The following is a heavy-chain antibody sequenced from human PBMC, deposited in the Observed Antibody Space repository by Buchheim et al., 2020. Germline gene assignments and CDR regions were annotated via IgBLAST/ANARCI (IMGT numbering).Heavy chain of an antibody. D-gene: IGHD2-2*01. CDR1: GFTFSSYG. J-gene: IGHJ2*01. CDR3: AKVPPVGYCSSTSCGARSKDVAL. CDR2: ISYDGSNK. V-gene: IGHV3-30*18. Sequence: QVQLVESGGGVVQPGRSLRLSCAASGFTFSSYGMHWVRQAPGKGLEWVAVISYDGSNKYYADSVKGRFTISRDNSKNTLYLQMNSLRAEDTAVYYCAKVPPVGYCSSTSCGARSKDVALWGRGTL.